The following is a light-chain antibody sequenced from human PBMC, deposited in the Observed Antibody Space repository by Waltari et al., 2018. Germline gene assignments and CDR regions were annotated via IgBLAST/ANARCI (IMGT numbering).Light chain of an antibody. Sequence: QSVLTQPPSASGAPGQRVTISCSVSSSNIGSNIVTWYQQVPGTTPKLLIYRNDQRPSGVPDLFSGSKSGTSASLAISGLRSDDEADYFCASWDDSLNGRWEFGGGTKVTVI. CDR3: ASWDDSLNGRWE. CDR1: SSNIGSNI. V-gene: IGLV1-44*01. CDR2: RND. J-gene: IGLJ2*01.